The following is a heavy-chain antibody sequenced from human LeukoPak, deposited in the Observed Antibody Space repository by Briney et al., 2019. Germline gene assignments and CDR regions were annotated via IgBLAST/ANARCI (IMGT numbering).Heavy chain of an antibody. D-gene: IGHD3-9*01. V-gene: IGHV4-59*01. J-gene: IGHJ3*02. CDR1: GGSISSYY. CDR3: ARGLKGYDILTGYARDAFDI. CDR2: IYYSGST. Sequence: TSETLSLTCTVSGGSISSYYWSWIRQPPGKGLEWIGYIYYSGSTNYNPSLKSRVTISVGTSKNQFSLKLSSVTAADTAVYYCARGLKGYDILTGYARDAFDIWGQGTMVTVSS.